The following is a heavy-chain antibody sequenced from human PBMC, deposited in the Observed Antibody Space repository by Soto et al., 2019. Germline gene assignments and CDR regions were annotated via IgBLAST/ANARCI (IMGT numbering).Heavy chain of an antibody. CDR1: GFTFETYW. CDR2: IKQDGSEQ. CDR3: VRDRGYSGAWYFPFDY. Sequence: EVQLVESGGGLVQPGGSLRLSCAASGFTFETYWMSWVRQAPGKGLQWVANIKQDGSEQYYMDSVKGRFTISRDNAKKSLYLQMNSLRGEDTAVYYCVRDRGYSGAWYFPFDYGGQGTPVT. J-gene: IGHJ4*02. V-gene: IGHV3-7*03. D-gene: IGHD5-12*01.